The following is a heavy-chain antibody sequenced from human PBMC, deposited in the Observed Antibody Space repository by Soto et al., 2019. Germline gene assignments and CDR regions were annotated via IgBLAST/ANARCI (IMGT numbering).Heavy chain of an antibody. CDR1: GYTFTSYA. J-gene: IGHJ4*02. Sequence: QVQLVQSGAEVKKPGASVKVSCKASGYTFTSYAMHWVLQAPVQRLEWMVWINAGNGNTKYSKKFQGRVTITRDTYASTAYMELSSLRSEDTAVYYCARVDSWGQGTLVTVSS. CDR2: INAGNGNT. CDR3: ARVDS. V-gene: IGHV1-3*01.